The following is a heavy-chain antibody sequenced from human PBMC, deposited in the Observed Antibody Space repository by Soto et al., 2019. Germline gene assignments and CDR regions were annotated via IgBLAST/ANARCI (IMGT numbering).Heavy chain of an antibody. Sequence: EVQLLESGGGLVQPGGSLRLSCAASGFTFSSYAMSWVRQAPGKGLEWVSAVSGSGGSTYYADSVKGRFTISRDNSKNTLYLQMNSLRAEDTAVYYSAKGLGITLVRGVNPDRPLDYWGQGTLVTVSS. J-gene: IGHJ4*02. CDR1: GFTFSSYA. V-gene: IGHV3-23*01. CDR3: AKGLGITLVRGVNPDRPLDY. D-gene: IGHD3-10*01. CDR2: VSGSGGST.